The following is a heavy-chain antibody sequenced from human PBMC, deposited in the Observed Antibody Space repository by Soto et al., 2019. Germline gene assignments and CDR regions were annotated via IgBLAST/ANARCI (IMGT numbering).Heavy chain of an antibody. Sequence: PGGSLRLSCAASGFSFSSYWMSWVRQAPGRGLEWVANINQDATRQSYVDSVEGQFSISRDNAKNSLYLQMNSLRVEDTAVYYCAKVGLFNGSKPITFEFWGPGTLVTVSS. D-gene: IGHD3-10*01. V-gene: IGHV3-7*03. CDR1: GFSFSSYW. CDR2: INQDATRQ. J-gene: IGHJ4*02. CDR3: AKVGLFNGSKPITFEF.